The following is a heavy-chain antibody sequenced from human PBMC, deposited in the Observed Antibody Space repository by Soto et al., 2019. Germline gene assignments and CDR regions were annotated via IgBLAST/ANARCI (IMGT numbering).Heavy chain of an antibody. CDR3: TTDSYITIVTVRFDY. D-gene: IGHD2-2*02. CDR1: GFTFNNAW. J-gene: IGHJ4*01. Sequence: GGSLRLSCVGSGFTFNNAWINWVRQAPGKGLEWVGRIKSKTDGGTTDFAATVKGRFAISRDDSKNMVYLQMNSLKTEDTAVYYCTTDSYITIVTVRFDYRGHRTLVTVSS. V-gene: IGHV3-15*07. CDR2: IKSKTDGGTT.